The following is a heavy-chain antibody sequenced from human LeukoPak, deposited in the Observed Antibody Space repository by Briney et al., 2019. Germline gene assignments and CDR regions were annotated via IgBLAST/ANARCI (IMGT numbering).Heavy chain of an antibody. D-gene: IGHD2-8*01. V-gene: IGHV4-39*07. J-gene: IGHJ4*02. CDR3: ARGLVMVYAIESYSGSCHFDY. CDR2: IYYSGST. Sequence: PSETLSLTCTVSGGSISSSSYYWGWIRQPPGKGLEWIGSIYYSGSTYYNPSLKSRVTISVDTSKNQFSLKLSSVTAADTAVYYCARGLVMVYAIESYSGSCHFDYWGQGTLVTVSS. CDR1: GGSISSSSYY.